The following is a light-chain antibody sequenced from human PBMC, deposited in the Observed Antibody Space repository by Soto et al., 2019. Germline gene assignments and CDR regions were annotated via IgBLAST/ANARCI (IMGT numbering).Light chain of an antibody. J-gene: IGKJ5*01. CDR2: DAS. V-gene: IGKV1-33*01. CDR1: QGIRDY. CDR3: QQYDNLPYT. Sequence: IRMTQPPSSLSASTGDRVTITCRASQGIRDYLNWYQQKPGKAPKLLIYDASNLETGLPSRFSGSGSGTDFTLTISSLQPEDIATYYCQQYDNLPYTFGQGTRLEIK.